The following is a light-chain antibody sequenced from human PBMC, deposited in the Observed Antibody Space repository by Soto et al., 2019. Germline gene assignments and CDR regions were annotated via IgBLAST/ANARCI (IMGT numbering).Light chain of an antibody. CDR2: DAS. CDR1: QSVSSY. CDR3: RQRSTWPPYT. Sequence: EIVLTQSPATLSLSPGERATLSCRASQSVSSYLAWYQQKPGQAPRLLIYDASNRATGIPARFSGSGSGTDCPLTVSSLEPVDFAVYYRRQRSTWPPYTFGQGTKLEIK. V-gene: IGKV3-11*01. J-gene: IGKJ2*01.